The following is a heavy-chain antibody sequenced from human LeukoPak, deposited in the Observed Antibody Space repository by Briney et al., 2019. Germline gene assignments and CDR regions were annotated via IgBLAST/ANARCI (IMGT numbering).Heavy chain of an antibody. Sequence: PGGSLRLSCAASGFTFSSYWMSWVRQAPGKGLEWVANIKQDGSEKYYVDSVKGRFTISRDNAKNSLYLQMNSLRAEDTAVYYCARDRWGKGPHFDYWGQGTLVTVSS. V-gene: IGHV3-7*01. D-gene: IGHD3-16*01. CDR1: GFTFSSYW. J-gene: IGHJ4*02. CDR3: ARDRWGKGPHFDY. CDR2: IKQDGSEK.